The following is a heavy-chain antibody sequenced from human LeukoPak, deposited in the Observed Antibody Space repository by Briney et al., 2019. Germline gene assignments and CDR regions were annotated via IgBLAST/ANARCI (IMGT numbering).Heavy chain of an antibody. D-gene: IGHD2-15*01. CDR2: ISSSSSYI. V-gene: IGHV3-21*01. CDR1: GFTFSSYS. J-gene: IGHJ3*02. Sequence: AGGSLRLSCAASGFTFSSYSMNWVRQAPGKGLEWVSSISSSSSYIYYADSVKGRFTISRDNAKNSLYLQMNSLRAEDTAVYYCARDQDCSGGSCYAFDIWGQGTMVTVSS. CDR3: ARDQDCSGGSCYAFDI.